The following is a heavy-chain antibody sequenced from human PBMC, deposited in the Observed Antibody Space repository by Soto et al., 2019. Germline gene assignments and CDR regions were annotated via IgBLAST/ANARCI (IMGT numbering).Heavy chain of an antibody. Sequence: XXSLRLSFAASGFTFSSDWMHWFLQAPGKGLVWVSRIDSGGRTTTYADSVKGRFTISRDNAKNTLYLQMNGLRAEDTALYYCARWVTYGNFDYFDYWGQGTQVTVSS. CDR2: IDSGGRTT. J-gene: IGHJ4*02. CDR1: GFTFSSDW. V-gene: IGHV3-74*01. D-gene: IGHD3-10*01. CDR3: ARWVTYGNFDYFDY.